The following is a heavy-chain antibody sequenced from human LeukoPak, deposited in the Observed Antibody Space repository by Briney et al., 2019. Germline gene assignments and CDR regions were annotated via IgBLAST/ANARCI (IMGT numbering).Heavy chain of an antibody. V-gene: IGHV1-18*01. CDR2: ISAYNGNT. CDR3: ARETPPLDSSSSDSWFDP. Sequence: GASVKVSCKASGYTFTSYGISWVRQAPGQGLEWMGWISAYNGNTNYAQKLQGRVTMTTDTSTSTAYMELRSLRSEDTAVYYCARETPPLDSSSSDSWFDPWGQGTLVTVSS. J-gene: IGHJ5*02. D-gene: IGHD6-6*01. CDR1: GYTFTSYG.